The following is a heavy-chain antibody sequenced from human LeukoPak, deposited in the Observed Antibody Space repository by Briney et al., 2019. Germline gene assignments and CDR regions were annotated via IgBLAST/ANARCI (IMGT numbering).Heavy chain of an antibody. CDR2: ISSSSSYI. J-gene: IGHJ3*02. CDR1: GFTFSSYS. V-gene: IGHV3-21*01. CDR3: AAKQEGAFDI. Sequence: GGSLRLSCAASGFTFSSYSMNWVRQAPGKGLEWVSSISSSSSYIYYADSVKGRFTISRDNAKNSLYLQMNSLRAEDMAVYYCAAKQEGAFDIWGQGTMVTVSS. D-gene: IGHD4/OR15-4a*01.